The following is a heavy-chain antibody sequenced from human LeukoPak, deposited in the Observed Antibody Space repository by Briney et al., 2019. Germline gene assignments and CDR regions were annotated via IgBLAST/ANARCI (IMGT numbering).Heavy chain of an antibody. CDR3: ARYRTGPYGMDV. Sequence: PGGSLRLSCAASGFTFSDHYIDWVRQAPGKGLEWIARSRDKVTGYTTEYAASVRGRFTISRDDSKNSVHLQMNSLNTEDTAVYFCARYRTGPYGMDVWGQGTTVTVSS. CDR2: SRDKVTGYTT. V-gene: IGHV3-72*01. CDR1: GFTFSDHY. J-gene: IGHJ6*02. D-gene: IGHD3-10*01.